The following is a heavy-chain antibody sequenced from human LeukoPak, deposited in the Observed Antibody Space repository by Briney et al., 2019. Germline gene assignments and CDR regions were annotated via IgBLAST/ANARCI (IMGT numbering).Heavy chain of an antibody. V-gene: IGHV3-11*04. CDR2: ISSSGSTI. Sequence: RGSLRLSCAASGFTFSDYYMSWIRQAPGKGLEWVSYISSSGSTIYYADSVKGRFTISRDNAKNSLYLQMNSLRAEDTAVYYCARAASGTTGPYYYYYYMDVWGKGTTVTVSS. D-gene: IGHD1-1*01. J-gene: IGHJ6*03. CDR3: ARAASGTTGPYYYYYYMDV. CDR1: GFTFSDYY.